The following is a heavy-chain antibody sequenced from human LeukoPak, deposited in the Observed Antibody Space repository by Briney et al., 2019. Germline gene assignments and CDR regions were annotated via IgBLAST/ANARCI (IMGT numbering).Heavy chain of an antibody. D-gene: IGHD3-16*01. CDR2: IIPILGIA. CDR3: ARDREVWGNFDY. J-gene: IGHJ4*02. V-gene: IGHV1-69*04. CDR1: GGTFSSYA. Sequence: SVKVSCKASGGTFSSYAISWVRQAPGQGLEWMGRIIPILGIANYAQKFQGRVTITADKSTSTAYMELSSLRSEDTAVYYCARDREVWGNFDYWGQGTLVTVSS.